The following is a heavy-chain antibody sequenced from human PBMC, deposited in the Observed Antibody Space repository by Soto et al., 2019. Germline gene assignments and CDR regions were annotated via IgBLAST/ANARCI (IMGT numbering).Heavy chain of an antibody. CDR3: ASRTRIRNFLKDIVVVVAASHDAFDI. D-gene: IGHD2-15*01. CDR2: IYHSGST. J-gene: IGHJ3*02. CDR1: GGSISSSNW. V-gene: IGHV4-4*02. Sequence: QVQLQESGPGLVKPSGTLSLTCAVSGGSISSSNWWSWVRQPPGKGLEWIGEIYHSGSTNYNTSLKSRVTKALDKSKNQFLLNRSSVPAPDPAVYYCASRTRIRNFLKDIVVVVAASHDAFDIWGQGTMVTVSS.